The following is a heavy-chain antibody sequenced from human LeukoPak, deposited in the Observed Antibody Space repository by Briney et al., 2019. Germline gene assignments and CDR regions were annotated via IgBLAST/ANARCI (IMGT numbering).Heavy chain of an antibody. D-gene: IGHD6-13*01. CDR1: GYTFTGYY. CDR2: INPNSGGT. J-gene: IGHJ4*02. Sequence: GASVKVSCKASGYTFTGYYMHWVRQAPGQGLEWMGWINPNSGGTNYAQKSQGRVTMTRDTSISTAYMELSRLRSDDTAVYYCAREFVYSSSWFDYWGQGTLVTVSS. CDR3: AREFVYSSSWFDY. V-gene: IGHV1-2*02.